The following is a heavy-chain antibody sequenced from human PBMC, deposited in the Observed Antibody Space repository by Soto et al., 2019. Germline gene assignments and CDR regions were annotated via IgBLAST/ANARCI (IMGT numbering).Heavy chain of an antibody. Sequence: GGYLRLSCAASGFTFSSYWMHWVRQDVGKGLLWVSSIKTDGTVTQYADSVKGRFTVSRDNAKNTLYLQMNSLRADDTAVSYCAKDLSWGQCDYWGQ. V-gene: IGHV3-74*03. CDR1: GFTFSSYW. J-gene: IGHJ4*02. CDR2: IKTDGTVT. D-gene: IGHD3-16*01. CDR3: AKDLSWGQCDY.